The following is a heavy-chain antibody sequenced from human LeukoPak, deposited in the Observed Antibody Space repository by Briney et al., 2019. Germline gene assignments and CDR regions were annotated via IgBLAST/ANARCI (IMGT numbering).Heavy chain of an antibody. Sequence: ASVKVSCKASGYTFTGYYMHWVRQAPGQGLEWMGRINPNSGGTNYAQKFQGRVTMTRDTSISTAYMELSRLRSEDTAVDYCARGRGAQYSSGWYIDYFDYWGQRTLVTVSS. D-gene: IGHD6-19*01. J-gene: IGHJ4*02. CDR1: GYTFTGYY. CDR2: INPNSGGT. CDR3: ARGRGAQYSSGWYIDYFDY. V-gene: IGHV1-2*06.